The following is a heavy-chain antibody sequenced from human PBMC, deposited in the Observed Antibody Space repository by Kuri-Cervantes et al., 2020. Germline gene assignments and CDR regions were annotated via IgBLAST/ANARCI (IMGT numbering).Heavy chain of an antibody. J-gene: IGHJ4*02. D-gene: IGHD3/OR15-3a*01. CDR1: GFTFSSYW. V-gene: IGHV3-7*03. CDR3: AKERDSRGYFDY. Sequence: GESLKISCAASGFTFSSYWMSWVRQAPGKGLEWVANIKQDGSEKYYVDSVKGRFTISRDNSKNTLYLQMNSLRAEDTAVYYCAKERDSRGYFDYWGQGTLVTVSS. CDR2: IKQDGSEK.